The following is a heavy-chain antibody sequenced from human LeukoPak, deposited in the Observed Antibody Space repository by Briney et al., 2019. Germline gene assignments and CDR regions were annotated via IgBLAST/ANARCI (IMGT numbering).Heavy chain of an antibody. V-gene: IGHV3-11*01. D-gene: IGHD6-19*01. CDR3: ARTSEAVAGQYASDY. Sequence: GGSLRLSCAASGFTFSDYYMSWIRQAPGKGLEWVSYISSSGSTIYYADSVKGRFTISRDNAKNSLYLQMNSLRAEDPAVYYCARTSEAVAGQYASDYWGQGTLVTVSS. CDR2: ISSSGSTI. J-gene: IGHJ4*02. CDR1: GFTFSDYY.